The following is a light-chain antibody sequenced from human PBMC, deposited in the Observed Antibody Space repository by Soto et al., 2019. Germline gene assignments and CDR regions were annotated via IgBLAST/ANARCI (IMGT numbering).Light chain of an antibody. J-gene: IGKJ2*01. CDR2: GAS. Sequence: IVLTQSPGTLSSSPGERATLSCRASQSVSTSNLAWYQQRPGQAPRLLIYGASRRATGIPDRFSGSGSGTDFTLTISSLQSEDFAIYYCQQSYTFGQGTKLEIK. V-gene: IGKV3-20*01. CDR3: QQSYT. CDR1: QSVSTSN.